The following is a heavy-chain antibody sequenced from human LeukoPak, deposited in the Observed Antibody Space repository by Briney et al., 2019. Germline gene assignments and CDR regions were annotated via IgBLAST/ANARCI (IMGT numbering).Heavy chain of an antibody. CDR1: GFTFSNYA. V-gene: IGHV3-23*01. CDR3: AKGPLIEVAGTTWDH. J-gene: IGHJ4*02. Sequence: GGSLRLSCAASGFTFSNYAMSWVRQASEKGLEWVSAISGRGDSTYYADSVKGRFTVSRDNSKNTLYLQMNSLRAEDTALYYCAKGPLIEVAGTTWDHWGQGSLVTVSS. CDR2: ISGRGDST. D-gene: IGHD6-19*01.